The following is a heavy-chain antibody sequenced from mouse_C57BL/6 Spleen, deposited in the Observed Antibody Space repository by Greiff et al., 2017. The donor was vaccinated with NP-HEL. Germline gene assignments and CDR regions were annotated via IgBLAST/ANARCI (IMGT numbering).Heavy chain of an antibody. CDR3: ARAMDGYYYAMDY. CDR1: GYTFTDYY. D-gene: IGHD2-3*01. Sequence: EVQLQQSGPVLVKPGASVKMSCKASGYTFTDYYMNWVKQSHGKSLEWIGVINPYNGGTSYNQKFKGKATLTVDKSSSTAYMELNSLTSEDSAVYYCARAMDGYYYAMDYWGQGTSVTVSS. CDR2: INPYNGGT. V-gene: IGHV1-19*01. J-gene: IGHJ4*01.